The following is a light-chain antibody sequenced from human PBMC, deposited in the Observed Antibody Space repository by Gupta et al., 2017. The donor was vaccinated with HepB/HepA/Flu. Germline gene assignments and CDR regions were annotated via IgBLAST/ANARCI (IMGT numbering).Light chain of an antibody. J-gene: IGKJ3*01. Sequence: DIQMTQSPSFVSASVGDRVTITCRASQDIRSWLAWYQQKPGTAPKLLISAAYTLQSGVPSRFSGSGSGTDFTLAIISLQPEDSATYYCQQANSFPLTFGPGTRVHIK. CDR1: QDIRSW. V-gene: IGKV1-12*01. CDR3: QQANSFPLT. CDR2: AAY.